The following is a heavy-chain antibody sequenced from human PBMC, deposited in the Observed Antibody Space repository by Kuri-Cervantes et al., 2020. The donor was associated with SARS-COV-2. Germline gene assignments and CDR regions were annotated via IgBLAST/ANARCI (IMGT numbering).Heavy chain of an antibody. Sequence: GESLKISCTASGFAFINYGMNWVRQAPGKGLEWVAAISYDGYNKYYADSVKGRFTIARDNSKNTIYLQMNNLRPEDTAVYYCAVPVVPAAIFENWFDPWGQGTLVTVSS. CDR1: GFAFINYG. D-gene: IGHD2-2*01. CDR2: ISYDGYNK. J-gene: IGHJ5*02. CDR3: AVPVVPAAIFENWFDP. V-gene: IGHV3-30*03.